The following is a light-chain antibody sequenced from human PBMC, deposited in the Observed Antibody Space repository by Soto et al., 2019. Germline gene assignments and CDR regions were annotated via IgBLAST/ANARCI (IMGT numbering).Light chain of an antibody. CDR2: GVT. CDR1: SSDVGAYYS. V-gene: IGLV2-14*01. J-gene: IGLJ1*01. CDR3: SSYTSGSSHYV. Sequence: QSVLTQPPSASGSPGQSVTISCTGTSSDVGAYYSVSWYQHHPGKAPKLIIYGVTNRPSGVSNRFSGSKSGNTASLTISGLQVEDEADYHCSSYTSGSSHYVFGTGTKVTVL.